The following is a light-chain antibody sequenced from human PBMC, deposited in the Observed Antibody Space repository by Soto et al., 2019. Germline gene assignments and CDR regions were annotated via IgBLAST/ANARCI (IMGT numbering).Light chain of an antibody. Sequence: DIQMTQSPSSLSASVGDRVTITCRASQGIRTYLAWYQQKPGKVPKLLIYAASSLQSGVPSRFSGSGSGTDFTLTINRLQPEDFASYYCQKYNSAPWTFGQGTKVE. CDR1: QGIRTY. CDR2: AAS. CDR3: QKYNSAPWT. V-gene: IGKV1-27*01. J-gene: IGKJ1*01.